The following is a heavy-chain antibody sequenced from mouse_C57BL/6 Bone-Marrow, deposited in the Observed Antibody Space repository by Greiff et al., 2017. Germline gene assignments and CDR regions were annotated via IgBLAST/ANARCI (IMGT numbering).Heavy chain of an antibody. J-gene: IGHJ2*01. V-gene: IGHV1-15*01. CDR1: GYTFTDYE. CDR3: TRLGSYDYDFDY. D-gene: IGHD2-4*01. Sequence: VQLQQSGAELVRPGASVTLSCKASGYTFTDYEMHWAKQTPVHGLEWIGAIDPEPGGTAYHPKFTGQALLTSSQPSSPASMELRRLTSEDSAVYYCTRLGSYDYDFDYWGQGTTLTGSS. CDR2: IDPEPGGT.